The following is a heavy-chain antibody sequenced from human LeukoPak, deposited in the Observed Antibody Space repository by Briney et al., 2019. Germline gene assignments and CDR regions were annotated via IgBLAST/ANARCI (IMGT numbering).Heavy chain of an antibody. V-gene: IGHV3-66*01. D-gene: IGHD6-6*01. CDR2: IYSGGST. CDR3: ASIEYSSSSYYYYYGMDV. J-gene: IGHJ6*02. Sequence: PGGSLRLSCAASGFTVSSNYMSWVRQAPGKGLEWVSVIYSGGSTYYADSVKGRFTISRDNSKSTLYLQMNSLRAEDTAVYYCASIEYSSSSYYYYYGMDVWGQGTTVTVSS. CDR1: GFTVSSNY.